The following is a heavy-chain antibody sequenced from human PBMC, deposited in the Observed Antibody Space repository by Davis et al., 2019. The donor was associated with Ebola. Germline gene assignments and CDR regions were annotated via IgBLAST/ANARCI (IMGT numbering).Heavy chain of an antibody. J-gene: IGHJ4*02. V-gene: IGHV3-30*04. Sequence: GGSLRLSCAASGFTFSIYAMHWLRQAPGKGLEWVARISNDGMKGSYADSVKGRFTISRDNSKNTVLLEMNSLKVEDTAVYYCATDRNWDFDYWGQGSLVTVSS. CDR1: GFTFSIYA. CDR3: ATDRNWDFDY. CDR2: ISNDGMKG. D-gene: IGHD7-27*01.